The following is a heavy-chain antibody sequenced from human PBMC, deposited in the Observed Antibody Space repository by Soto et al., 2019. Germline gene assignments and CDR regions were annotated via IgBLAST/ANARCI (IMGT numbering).Heavy chain of an antibody. CDR2: LIPVFGTS. CDR3: ARAVRTGFYGIDV. Sequence: QGQLVQSGAEVKKPGSSVKVSCRASGDSFSNYAVNWLRQAPGRGLEWMGGLIPVFGTSNYAEKFQGRLTRTADESTSTSYMELSSLTSEDTAVYYCARAVRTGFYGIDVWGQGTTVSVSS. J-gene: IGHJ6*02. CDR1: GDSFSNYA. V-gene: IGHV1-69*01.